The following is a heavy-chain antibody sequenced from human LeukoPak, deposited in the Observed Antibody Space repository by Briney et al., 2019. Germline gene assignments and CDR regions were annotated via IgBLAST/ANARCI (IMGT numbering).Heavy chain of an antibody. CDR2: ITYDGSNK. V-gene: IGHV3-30*04. D-gene: IGHD5-12*01. CDR1: GFTFDSYA. J-gene: IGHJ4*02. CDR3: ARDQLAYSGYDTLFDY. Sequence: GGSLRLSCAASGFTFDSYAIHWVRQAPGKGLEWVAVITYDGSNKYYADSVKGRFTISRDNSKNTLYLQLNSLRPEDTAVYYCARDQLAYSGYDTLFDYWGQGSLVTVSS.